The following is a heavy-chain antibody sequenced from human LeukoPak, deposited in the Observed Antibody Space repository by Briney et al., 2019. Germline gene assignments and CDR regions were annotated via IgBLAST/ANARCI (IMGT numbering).Heavy chain of an antibody. J-gene: IGHJ1*01. CDR1: GYTSTSYG. Sequence: ASVKVSCKASGYTSTSYGISWVRQAPGQGLEWMGWISAYNGNTNYAQKLQGRVTMTTDTSTSTAYMELRSLRSDDTAVYYCARDLGLRQRAAAGCWGRGTLVTVSS. D-gene: IGHD6-13*01. V-gene: IGHV1-18*01. CDR3: ARDLGLRQRAAAGC. CDR2: ISAYNGNT.